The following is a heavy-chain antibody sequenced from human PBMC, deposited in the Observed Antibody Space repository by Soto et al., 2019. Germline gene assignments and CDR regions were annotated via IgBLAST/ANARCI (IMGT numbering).Heavy chain of an antibody. V-gene: IGHV1-69*01. CDR3: ARAQGSSTSLEIYYYYYSGMDV. J-gene: IGHJ6*02. D-gene: IGHD2-2*01. CDR1: GGTFSSYA. Sequence: QVQLVQSGAEVKKPGSSVKVSCKASGGTFSSYAISWVRQAPGQGLEWMGGIIPIVGSANYAQKFQGRVTITADEATSTAYMELSSLISEDTAVYYWARAQGSSTSLEIYYYYYSGMDVWGQGTTVTGSS. CDR2: IIPIVGSA.